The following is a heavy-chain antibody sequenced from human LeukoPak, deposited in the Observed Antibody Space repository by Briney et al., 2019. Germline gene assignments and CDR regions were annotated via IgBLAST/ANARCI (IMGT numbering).Heavy chain of an antibody. CDR1: VFTFSSYD. D-gene: IGHD6-19*01. Sequence: GGSLRLSCAASVFTFSSYDMHWGRQATGKGLEWVSVIGTSGDTYYAGSVKGRFTISRENAKNSLYLQMNSLTVGDTAVYFCSRVGSSGWPNYFDSWGQGTLVTVSS. V-gene: IGHV3-13*04. J-gene: IGHJ4*02. CDR2: IGTSGDT. CDR3: SRVGSSGWPNYFDS.